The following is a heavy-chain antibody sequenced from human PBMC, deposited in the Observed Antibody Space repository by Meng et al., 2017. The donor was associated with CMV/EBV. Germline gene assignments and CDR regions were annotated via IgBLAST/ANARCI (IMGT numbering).Heavy chain of an antibody. CDR3: AKAAARSWFDP. J-gene: IGHJ5*02. D-gene: IGHD6-6*01. V-gene: IGHV3-15*05. CDR1: GFTFSNAW. Sequence: GESLKISCAASGFTFSNAWMSWVRQAPGKGLEWVGRIKSKTDGGTTDYAAPVKGRFTISRDNAKNSLYLQMNSLRAEDTALYYCAKAAARSWFDPWGQGTLVTVSS. CDR2: IKSKTDGGTT.